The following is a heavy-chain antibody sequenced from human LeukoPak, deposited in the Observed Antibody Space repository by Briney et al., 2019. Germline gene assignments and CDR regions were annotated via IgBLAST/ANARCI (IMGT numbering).Heavy chain of an antibody. CDR3: ARVPYYDSSGYYYEPFDY. Sequence: GASVKVSCKASGYTFTSYDINWVRQATGQGLEWMGWMNPNSGNTGYAQKFQGRVTMTRNTSISTAYMELSSLRSEGTAVYYCARVPYYDSSGYYYEPFDYWGQGTLVTVSS. CDR2: MNPNSGNT. CDR1: GYTFTSYD. V-gene: IGHV1-8*01. J-gene: IGHJ4*02. D-gene: IGHD3-22*01.